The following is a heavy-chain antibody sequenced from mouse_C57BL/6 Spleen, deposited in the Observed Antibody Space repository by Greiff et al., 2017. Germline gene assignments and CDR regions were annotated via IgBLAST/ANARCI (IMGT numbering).Heavy chain of an antibody. D-gene: IGHD2-4*01. CDR3: TPYDYDGYYAMDY. V-gene: IGHV6-3*01. J-gene: IGHJ4*01. Sequence: EVMLVASGGGLVQPGGSMKLSCVASGFTFSNYWMNWVRQSPEKGLAWVAQIRLNSDHYATNYAESVKGRFTISRDDSKSSVYLQMNNLSAEDTVIYYFTPYDYDGYYAMDYWGQGTSVTVSS. CDR1: GFTFSNYW. CDR2: IRLNSDHYAT.